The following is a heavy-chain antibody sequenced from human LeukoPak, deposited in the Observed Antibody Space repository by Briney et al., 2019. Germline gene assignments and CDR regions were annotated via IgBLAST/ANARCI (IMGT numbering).Heavy chain of an antibody. J-gene: IGHJ4*02. CDR3: TRESGAFSPFGF. V-gene: IGHV4-4*02. CDR2: VHLSGAT. Sequence: SGTLSLTCAVSGGSITTTNWWSWVRQPPGKGLEWIGEVHLSGATNYNPSLESRVSMSIDKSKNRLSLEVTSVTAADTAIYYCTRESGAFSPFGFWGQGTLLTVSS. CDR1: GGSITTTNW. D-gene: IGHD1-26*01.